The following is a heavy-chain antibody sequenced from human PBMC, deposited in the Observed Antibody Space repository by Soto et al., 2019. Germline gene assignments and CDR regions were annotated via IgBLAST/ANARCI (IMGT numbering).Heavy chain of an antibody. CDR3: ARGRYSSLPDF. D-gene: IGHD6-19*01. V-gene: IGHV4-59*01. J-gene: IGHJ4*02. CDR2: IYYSGST. Sequence: SETLSLTCTVSGGSISSYYWSWIRQSPGKGLEWIGYIYYSGSTNYNPSLKSRVTISVDTSKNQFSLRLSSVTAADTAVYYCARGRYSSLPDFWGQGTLVTVYS. CDR1: GGSISSYY.